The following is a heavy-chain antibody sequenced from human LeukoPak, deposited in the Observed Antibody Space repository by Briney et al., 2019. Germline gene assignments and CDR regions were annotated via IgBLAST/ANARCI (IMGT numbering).Heavy chain of an antibody. J-gene: IGHJ4*02. CDR2: IYNIGNT. Sequence: SETLSLTCTVSGGSISSSSYYWSWMRQPAGKGLEWIARIYNIGNTLYNSSLRSRVTMSVDTSKNQFSLTLWSVTAADTAVYYCARGVNSSGYEDWGQGTLVTVSS. CDR1: GGSISSSSYY. D-gene: IGHD3-22*01. V-gene: IGHV4-61*02. CDR3: ARGVNSSGYED.